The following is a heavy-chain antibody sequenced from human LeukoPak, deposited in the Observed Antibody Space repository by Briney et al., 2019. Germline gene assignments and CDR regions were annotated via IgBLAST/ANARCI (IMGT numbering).Heavy chain of an antibody. V-gene: IGHV4-4*07. D-gene: IGHD3-10*01. Sequence: SETLSLTCTVSGGSINTFYWSWIRQPAGKGLEWIGRIFTSGSTSYNPSLKSRVTMSVDASKNQFSLKLSSVTAADTAVYYCARVRRAGINYYYMDVWGKGTTVTISS. J-gene: IGHJ6*03. CDR2: IFTSGST. CDR1: GGSINTFY. CDR3: ARVRRAGINYYYMDV.